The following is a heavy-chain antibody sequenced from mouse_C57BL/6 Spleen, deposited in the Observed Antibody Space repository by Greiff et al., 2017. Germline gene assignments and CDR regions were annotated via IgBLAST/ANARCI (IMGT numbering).Heavy chain of an antibody. CDR1: GYTFTSYW. CDR2: IYPGSGST. CDR3: ARSLLLLAWFAY. D-gene: IGHD1-1*01. J-gene: IGHJ3*01. V-gene: IGHV1-55*01. Sequence: QVQLLQPGAELVKPGASVKMSCKASGYTFTSYWITWVKQRPGQGLEWIGDIYPGSGSTNYNEKFKSKATLTVDTSSSTAYMQHSSLTSEDSAVYYCARSLLLLAWFAYWGQGTLVTVSA.